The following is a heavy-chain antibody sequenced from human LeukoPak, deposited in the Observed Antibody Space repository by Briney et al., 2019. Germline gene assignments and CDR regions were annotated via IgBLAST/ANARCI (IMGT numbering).Heavy chain of an antibody. V-gene: IGHV3-23*01. CDR3: AKDLSGGDYDFWSGLGYFDY. CDR2: ISGSGGST. D-gene: IGHD3-3*01. CDR1: GFTFSSYA. J-gene: IGHJ4*02. Sequence: GGSLRLSCAASGFTFSSYAMSWVRQAPGKGLEWVSAISGSGGSTYYADSVKGRFTISRDNSKNTLYLQMNSLRAEDTAVYYCAKDLSGGDYDFWSGLGYFDYWGQGTLVTVPS.